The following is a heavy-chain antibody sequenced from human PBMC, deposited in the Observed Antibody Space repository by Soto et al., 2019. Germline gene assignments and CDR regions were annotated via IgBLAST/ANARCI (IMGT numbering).Heavy chain of an antibody. CDR3: AKDIGEGSSSPGEYYYYGMDV. Sequence: PGGSLRLSCAASGFTFSSYGMHWVRQAPGKGLEWVAVISYDGSNKYYADSVKGRFTISRDNSKNTLYLQMNSLRAEDTAVYYCAKDIGEGSSSPGEYYYYGMDVWGQGTTVTVSS. CDR1: GFTFSSYG. CDR2: ISYDGSNK. V-gene: IGHV3-30*18. J-gene: IGHJ6*02. D-gene: IGHD6-6*01.